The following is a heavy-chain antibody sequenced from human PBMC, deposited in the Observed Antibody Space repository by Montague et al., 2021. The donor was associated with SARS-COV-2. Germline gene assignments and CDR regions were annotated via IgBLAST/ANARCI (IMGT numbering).Heavy chain of an antibody. CDR1: GDSVSSNRAS. Sequence: CAISGDSVSSNRASWNWIRLSPSRGLEWLGRTYYRSKWYVDYAGSVRSRITINPDTSKNQFSLQMSSVTPDDTAVYYCARSKLLRSGYSSGWYGPGWFDPWGQGTPVTVSS. V-gene: IGHV6-1*01. J-gene: IGHJ5*02. CDR3: ARSKLLRSGYSSGWYGPGWFDP. CDR2: TYYRSKWYV. D-gene: IGHD6-19*01.